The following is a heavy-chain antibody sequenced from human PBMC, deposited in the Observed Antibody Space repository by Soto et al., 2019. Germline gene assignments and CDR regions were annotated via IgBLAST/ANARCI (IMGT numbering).Heavy chain of an antibody. CDR3: TRAAVAGRKSWLDP. CDR1: GFTFSSYS. J-gene: IGHJ5*02. Sequence: EVQLVESGGGLVQPGGSLRLSCAASGFTFSSYSMNWVRQAPGKGLEWVSYISSSSSTIYYADSVKGRFTISRDNAKNSMNLQMNSLRAEGTAVYYCTRAAVAGRKSWLDPWGQGTLVTVSS. V-gene: IGHV3-48*01. D-gene: IGHD6-19*01. CDR2: ISSSSSTI.